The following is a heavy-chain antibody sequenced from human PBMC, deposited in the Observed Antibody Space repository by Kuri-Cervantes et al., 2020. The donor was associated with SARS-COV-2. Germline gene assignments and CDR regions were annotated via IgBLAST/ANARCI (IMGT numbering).Heavy chain of an antibody. CDR1: GFTFSSYA. D-gene: IGHD2-2*01. CDR3: AKGDYCSSTSCYSYYYYGMDV. V-gene: IGHV3-23*01. Sequence: GGSLRLSCAASGFTFSSYAMSWVRQAPGKGLEWVSAISGSGGSTCYADSVKGRFTISRDNSKNTLYLQMNSLRAEDTAVYYCAKGDYCSSTSCYSYYYYGMDVWGQGTTVTVSS. J-gene: IGHJ6*02. CDR2: ISGSGGST.